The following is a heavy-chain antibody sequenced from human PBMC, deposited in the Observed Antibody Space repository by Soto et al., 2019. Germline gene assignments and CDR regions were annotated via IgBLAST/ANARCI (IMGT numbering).Heavy chain of an antibody. Sequence: ASVKVSCKASGYTFTSYGISWVRQAPGQGLEWMGWMNANNGNTSYAQKLQGRVTMTRNTSTSTAYMELRSLRSEDTAVYYCARYQYYDFWSGYYEENYYMDVWAKGPRSPSP. V-gene: IGHV1-18*01. CDR3: ARYQYYDFWSGYYEENYYMDV. J-gene: IGHJ6*03. CDR2: MNANNGNT. D-gene: IGHD3-3*01. CDR1: GYTFTSYG.